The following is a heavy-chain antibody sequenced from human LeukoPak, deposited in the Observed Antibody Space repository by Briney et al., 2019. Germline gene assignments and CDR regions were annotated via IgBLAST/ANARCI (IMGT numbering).Heavy chain of an antibody. V-gene: IGHV3-7*01. J-gene: IGHJ5*02. CDR2: IKQDGSEK. D-gene: IGHD3-22*01. Sequence: PGGSLRLSCAASGFTFSSYWMSWVRQAPGKGLEWVANIKQDGSEKNYVDSVKGRFTISRDNAKNSLYLQMNSLRAEDTAVYYCARGISGYYYDSSGYYANWFDPWGQGTLVTVSS. CDR1: GFTFSSYW. CDR3: ARGISGYYYDSSGYYANWFDP.